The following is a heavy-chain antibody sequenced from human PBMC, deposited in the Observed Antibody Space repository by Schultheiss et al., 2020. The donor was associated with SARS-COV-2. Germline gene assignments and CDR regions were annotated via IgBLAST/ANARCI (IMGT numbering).Heavy chain of an antibody. V-gene: IGHV1-69*01. CDR3: ARVRFPAMGDY. CDR1: GGTFSSYS. Sequence: KISCKASGGTFSSYSISWVRQAPGQGLEWMGGIIPIFGTANYAQKFQGRVTITADESTSTVYMELGSLKSEDTAVYYCARVRFPAMGDYWGQGTLVTVSS. D-gene: IGHD3-10*01. CDR2: IIPIFGTA. J-gene: IGHJ4*02.